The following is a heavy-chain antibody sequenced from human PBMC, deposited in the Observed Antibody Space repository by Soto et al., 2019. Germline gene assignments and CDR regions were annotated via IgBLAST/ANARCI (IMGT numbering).Heavy chain of an antibody. J-gene: IGHJ3*02. CDR1: GFTFSSYG. CDR3: ARGCSGGSCYPVGAAFDI. CDR2: IWYDGSNK. Sequence: QVQLVESGGGVVQPGRSLRLSCAASGFTFSSYGMHWVRQAPGKGLAWVAVIWYDGSNKYYADSVKGRFTISRDNSKNTLYLQMNSLRAEDTAVYYCARGCSGGSCYPVGAAFDIWGQGTMVIVSS. D-gene: IGHD2-15*01. V-gene: IGHV3-33*01.